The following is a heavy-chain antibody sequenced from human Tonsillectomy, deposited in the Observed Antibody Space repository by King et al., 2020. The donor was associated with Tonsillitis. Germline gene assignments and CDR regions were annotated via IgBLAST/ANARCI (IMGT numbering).Heavy chain of an antibody. CDR3: ASDYYDISDYYLFDN. CDR1: GYTFTGYY. J-gene: IGHJ4*02. Sequence: QLVQSGAEVKKPGASVKVSCKAYGYTFTGYYMHWVRQAHGQGLEWMGWINPNSGGTDYAQKFQGRVTMTREPSISTAYIELSRLRSDDTAVYYCASDYYDISDYYLFDNWGQGTLVTVSS. D-gene: IGHD3-22*01. V-gene: IGHV1-2*02. CDR2: INPNSGGT.